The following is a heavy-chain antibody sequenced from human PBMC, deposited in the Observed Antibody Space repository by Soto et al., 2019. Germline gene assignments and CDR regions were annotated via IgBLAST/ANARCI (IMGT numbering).Heavy chain of an antibody. J-gene: IGHJ6*02. D-gene: IGHD6-13*01. CDR2: IYYSGST. Sequence: SETLSLTCTVSGGSISSYYWSWIRQPPGKGLEWIGYIYYSGSTNYNPSLKSRVTISVDTSKNQLSLKLSSVTAADTAVYYCARDSSSSWYVGVYYYGMDVWGQGTTVTVSS. V-gene: IGHV4-59*01. CDR1: GGSISSYY. CDR3: ARDSSSSWYVGVYYYGMDV.